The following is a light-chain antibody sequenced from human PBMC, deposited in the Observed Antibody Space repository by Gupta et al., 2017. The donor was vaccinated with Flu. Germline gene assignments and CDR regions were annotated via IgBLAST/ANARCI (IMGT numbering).Light chain of an antibody. CDR1: QDISNS. V-gene: IGKV1-27*01. CDR2: GAS. Sequence: PSSLSASQGDRVTITCRASQDISNSLAWYQQRPGNDPKLVIFGASTVELGVTFRFSGSGSGTALTLTISRPQPEDVANYYCQNDNSFPWTFGQGTKVEIK. J-gene: IGKJ1*01. CDR3: QNDNSFPWT.